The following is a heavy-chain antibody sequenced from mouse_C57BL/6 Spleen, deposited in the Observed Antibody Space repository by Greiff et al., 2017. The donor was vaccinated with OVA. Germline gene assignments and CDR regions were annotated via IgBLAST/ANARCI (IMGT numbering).Heavy chain of an antibody. D-gene: IGHD1-1*01. CDR3: ARRYPDY. CDR2: IDPSDSYT. Sequence: QVQLQQPGAELLKPGASVKLSCKASGYTFTSYWMQWVKQRPGQGLEWIGEIDPSDSYTNYNQKFKGKATLTVDTSSSTAYMQLSSLTSEDSAVYYCARRYPDYWGQGTTLTVSS. CDR1: GYTFTSYW. V-gene: IGHV1-50*01. J-gene: IGHJ2*01.